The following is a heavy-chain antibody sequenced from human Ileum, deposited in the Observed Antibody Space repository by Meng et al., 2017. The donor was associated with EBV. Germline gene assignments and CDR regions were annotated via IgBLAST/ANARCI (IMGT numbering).Heavy chain of an antibody. CDR1: GGSISRSDW. V-gene: IGHV4-4*02. D-gene: IGHD3-22*01. CDR2: TSHSGST. CDR3: ASSDYYRSDY. J-gene: IGHJ4*02. Sequence: QVLPQASGPGLVQPSESLSLPCAVFGGSISRSDWWSWVRQPPGKGLEWIGETSHSGSTNYSPSLKSRVTISLDKSKNQLSLKLNSVTAADTAVYYCASSDYYRSDYWGQGTLVTVSS.